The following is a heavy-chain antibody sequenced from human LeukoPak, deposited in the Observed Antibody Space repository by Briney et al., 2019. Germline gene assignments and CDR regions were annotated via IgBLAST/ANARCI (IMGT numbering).Heavy chain of an antibody. D-gene: IGHD1-26*01. CDR1: GYSISSGYY. J-gene: IGHJ5*02. CDR3: ASGWEGRS. V-gene: IGHV4-61*01. CDR2: IYYSGST. Sequence: PSETLSLTCAVSGYSISSGYYWAWIRQPPGKGLEWIGYIYYSGSTNYNPSLKSRVTISVDTSKNQFSLKLSSVTAADTAVYYCASGWEGRSWGQGTLVTVSS.